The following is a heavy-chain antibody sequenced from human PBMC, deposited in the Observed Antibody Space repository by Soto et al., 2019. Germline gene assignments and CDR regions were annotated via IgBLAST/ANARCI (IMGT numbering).Heavy chain of an antibody. V-gene: IGHV3-33*01. Sequence: QVQLVESGGGVVQPGRSLRLSCAASGFTFSNYGMHWVRQAPGKGLEWVAIIWYDGSKKYYADSVEGRFTISRDNSKNTLHLQMSRLRAEDTAVYFCAAGGDQLTSPRFDYWGQGTLVTVSS. J-gene: IGHJ4*02. CDR3: AAGGDQLTSPRFDY. D-gene: IGHD2-2*01. CDR1: GFTFSNYG. CDR2: IWYDGSKK.